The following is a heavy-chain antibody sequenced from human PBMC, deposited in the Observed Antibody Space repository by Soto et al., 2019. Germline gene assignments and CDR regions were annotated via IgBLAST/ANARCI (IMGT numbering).Heavy chain of an antibody. CDR3: ARVTRFPDAFDI. J-gene: IGHJ3*02. CDR2: INHNGDS. V-gene: IGHV4-34*01. CDR1: GGSFGTSY. Sequence: QVHLQQWGAGLLKPSETLSLTCGVNGGSFGTSYWAWIRQSPEKGLEWIGEINHNGDSNYNPSLKMRVTISLDMSENQFSLKLTPVAAADTAVYYCARVTRFPDAFDIWGQGTPVIVSS.